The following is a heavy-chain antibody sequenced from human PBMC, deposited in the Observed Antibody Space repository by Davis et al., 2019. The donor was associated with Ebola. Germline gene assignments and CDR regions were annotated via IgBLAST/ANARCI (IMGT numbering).Heavy chain of an antibody. CDR3: ARDWGGDYYAFDI. Sequence: GESLKISCAASGFTFSSYGMHWVRQAPGKGLEWVAVISYDGSNKYYADSVKGRFTISRDNSKNTLYLQMNSLRAEDTAVYYCARDWGGDYYAFDIWGQGTMVTVSS. CDR1: GFTFSSYG. V-gene: IGHV3-30*03. CDR2: ISYDGSNK. J-gene: IGHJ3*02. D-gene: IGHD4-17*01.